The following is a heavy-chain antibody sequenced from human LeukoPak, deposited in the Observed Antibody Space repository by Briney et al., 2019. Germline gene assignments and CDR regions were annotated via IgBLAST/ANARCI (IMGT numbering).Heavy chain of an antibody. CDR1: GFTFSSYA. D-gene: IGHD5-12*01. Sequence: GGSLRLSCAASGFTFSSYAMHWVRQAPGKGLEWVAVISYDGSNKYYADSVKGRFTISRDNSKNTLYLQMNSLRAEDTAVYYCAKDSRGYGGYWGQGTLVTVSS. CDR2: ISYDGSNK. CDR3: AKDSRGYGGY. J-gene: IGHJ4*02. V-gene: IGHV3-30*04.